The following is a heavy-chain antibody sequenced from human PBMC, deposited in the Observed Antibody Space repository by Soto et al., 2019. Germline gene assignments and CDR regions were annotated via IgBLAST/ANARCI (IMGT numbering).Heavy chain of an antibody. D-gene: IGHD3-3*01. CDR2: MNPDSGNT. V-gene: IGHV1-8*01. CDR3: ARGRLRRTWFDH. CDR1: GYTFTNYD. J-gene: IGHJ5*02. Sequence: QVQLVQSGAEVKKPGASVKVSCKASGYTFTNYDIHWVRQATGQGLEWMGWMNPDSGNTGQSKQFQGRVTMTRDTSISTAYMEMSSLRSEDTAVYYCARGRLRRTWFDHWGQGTLVTVSS.